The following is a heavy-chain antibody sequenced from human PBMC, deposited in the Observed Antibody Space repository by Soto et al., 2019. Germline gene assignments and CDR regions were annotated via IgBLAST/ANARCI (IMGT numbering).Heavy chain of an antibody. CDR3: AVPYSSSWYGRDY. CDR1: GGSISSSSYY. D-gene: IGHD6-13*01. J-gene: IGHJ4*02. Sequence: SETLSLTCTVSGGSISSSSYYWGWIRQPPGKGLEWIGSIYYSGSTYYNPSLKSRVTISVDTSKNQFSLKLSSVTAADTAVYYCAVPYSSSWYGRDYWGQGTLVTVS. V-gene: IGHV4-39*01. CDR2: IYYSGST.